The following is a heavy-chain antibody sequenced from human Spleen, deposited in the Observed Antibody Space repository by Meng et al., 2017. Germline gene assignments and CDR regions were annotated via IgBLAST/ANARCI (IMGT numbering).Heavy chain of an antibody. D-gene: IGHD2-2*01. J-gene: IGHJ6*02. Sequence: GESLKISCKGSGYSFTSYWIGWVRQMPGKGLEWMGIIYPGDSDTRYSPSFQGQVTISADKSISTAYLQWSSLKASDTAMYYCARHGCSSTSCYYYYGMDVWVQGTTVTVSS. CDR3: ARHGCSSTSCYYYYGMDV. CDR2: IYPGDSDT. V-gene: IGHV5-51*01. CDR1: GYSFTSYW.